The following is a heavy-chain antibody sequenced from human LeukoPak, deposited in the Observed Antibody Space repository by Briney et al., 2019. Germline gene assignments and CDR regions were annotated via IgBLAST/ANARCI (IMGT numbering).Heavy chain of an antibody. CDR3: ARDNRVTIFGVAFNNWFDP. CDR2: IYSGGST. CDR1: GFTVSSNY. Sequence: GGSLRLSCAASGFTVSSNYMSWVRQAPGKGLEWVSVIYSGGSTYYADSVQGRFTFSRDNAKNSLYLQMNSLRAEDTAVYYCARDNRVTIFGVAFNNWFDPWGQGTLVTVSS. J-gene: IGHJ5*02. V-gene: IGHV3-53*01. D-gene: IGHD3-3*01.